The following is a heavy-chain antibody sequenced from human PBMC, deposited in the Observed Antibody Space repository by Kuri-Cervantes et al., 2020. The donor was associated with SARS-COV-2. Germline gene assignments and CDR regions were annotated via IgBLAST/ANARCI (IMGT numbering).Heavy chain of an antibody. CDR2: MNPNSGHT. D-gene: IGHD3-3*01. V-gene: IGHV1-8*03. CDR3: AKDLRYYDFWSGYSGPAFYYYYYMDV. Sequence: ASVKVSCKTSGYTFTSYDINWVRQATGQGLEWMGWMNPNSGHTGCAQKFQGRVTITRNTSISTAYMELSSLRSEDTAVYYCAKDLRYYDFWSGYSGPAFYYYYYMDVWGKGTTVTVSS. CDR1: GYTFTSYD. J-gene: IGHJ6*03.